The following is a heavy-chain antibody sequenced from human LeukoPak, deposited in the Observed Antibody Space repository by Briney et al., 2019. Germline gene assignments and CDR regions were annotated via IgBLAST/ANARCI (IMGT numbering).Heavy chain of an antibody. CDR2: ISSSSSYI. J-gene: IGHJ4*02. V-gene: IGHV3-21*01. CDR3: ARSVISIAAAVGY. CDR1: GFTFSSYS. Sequence: PGGSLRLSCAASGFTFSSYSMNWVRQAPGKGLEWVSSISSSSSYIYYADSVKGRFTISRDNAKNSLYLQMNSLRAEDTAVYYCARSVISIAAAVGYWGQGTLVTVSS. D-gene: IGHD6-13*01.